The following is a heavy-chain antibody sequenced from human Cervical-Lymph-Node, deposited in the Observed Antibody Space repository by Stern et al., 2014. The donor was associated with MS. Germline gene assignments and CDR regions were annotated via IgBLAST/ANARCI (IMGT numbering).Heavy chain of an antibody. V-gene: IGHV1-24*01. CDR3: ATHRGRVTYYYGMDV. CDR2: FDPEHGET. Sequence: VQLVESGAEVKQPGASVKVSCKASGNPFSELSMPWVRQAPGQGLEWMGGFDPEHGETRCAQKFQGRVTMAEDRSTDTAYMELSSLRSEDTAVYYCATHRGRVTYYYGMDVWGQGTTVTVSS. D-gene: IGHD2-21*02. J-gene: IGHJ6*02. CDR1: GNPFSELS.